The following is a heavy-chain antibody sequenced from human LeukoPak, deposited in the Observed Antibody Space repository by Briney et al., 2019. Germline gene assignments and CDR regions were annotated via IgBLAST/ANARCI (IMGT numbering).Heavy chain of an antibody. V-gene: IGHV3-23*01. CDR3: AKSQPSAISWFDP. J-gene: IGHJ5*02. Sequence: GEFLKISCAASGFTFGSYAMNWVRQAPGKGLEWVSAVSGSGESIYYADSVKGRFTISRDNSKNTLYLQMNSLRAEDTAVYYCAKSQPSAISWFDPWGQGTLVTVSS. D-gene: IGHD2-2*02. CDR2: VSGSGESI. CDR1: GFTFGSYA.